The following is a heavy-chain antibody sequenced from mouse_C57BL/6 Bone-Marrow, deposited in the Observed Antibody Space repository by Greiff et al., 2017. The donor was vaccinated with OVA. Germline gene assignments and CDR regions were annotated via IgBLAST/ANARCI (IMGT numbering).Heavy chain of an antibody. D-gene: IGHD3-2*02. CDR2: ISNGGGST. J-gene: IGHJ3*01. CDR3: ARQLDSSGSSFAY. CDR1: GFTFSDYY. Sequence: EVQRVESGGGLVQPGGSLKLSCAASGFTFSDYYMYWVRQTPEKRLEWVAYISNGGGSTYYPDTVKGRFTISRDNAKNTLYLQMSRLKSEDTAMDYCARQLDSSGSSFAYWGQGTLVTVSA. V-gene: IGHV5-12*01.